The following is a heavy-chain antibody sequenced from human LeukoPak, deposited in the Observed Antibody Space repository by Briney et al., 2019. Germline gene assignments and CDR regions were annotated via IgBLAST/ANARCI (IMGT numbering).Heavy chain of an antibody. D-gene: IGHD3-9*01. CDR3: TKDWVLRYFDWLLSFDY. CDR2: ISGSGGST. J-gene: IGHJ4*02. CDR1: GFTFSSYA. Sequence: GGSLRLSCAASGFTFSSYAMSWVRQAPGKGLEWVSDISGSGGSTYYADSVKGRFTISRDNSKNTLYLQMNSLRAEDTAVYYCTKDWVLRYFDWLLSFDYWGPGTLVTVSS. V-gene: IGHV3-23*01.